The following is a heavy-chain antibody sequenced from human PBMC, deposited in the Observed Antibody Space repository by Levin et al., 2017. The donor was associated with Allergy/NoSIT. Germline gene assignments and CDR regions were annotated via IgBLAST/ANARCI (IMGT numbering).Heavy chain of an antibody. J-gene: IGHJ4*02. V-gene: IGHV5-51*01. CDR3: ARHGRWLTLGRYGN. D-gene: IGHD6-19*01. Sequence: PGESLKISCEASGYSFTDYWIGWVRQLPGKGLEWVGIVNPDDSDTRYSPSFEGHVTISADKSINTAYLQWNSLRASDPAMYYCARHGRWLTLGRYGNWGQGTRLPVSS. CDR2: VNPDDSDT. CDR1: GYSFTDYW.